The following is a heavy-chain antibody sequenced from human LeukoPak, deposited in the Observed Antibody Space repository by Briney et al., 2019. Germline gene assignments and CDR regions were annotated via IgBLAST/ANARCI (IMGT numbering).Heavy chain of an antibody. V-gene: IGHV1-69*13. J-gene: IGHJ4*02. CDR1: GGTFSSYA. Sequence: SVKVSCKASGGTFSSYAISWVQQAPGQGLEWMGGIIPIFGTANYAQKFQGRVTITADESTSTAYMELSSLRSEDTAVYYCARESPYYDSSGYYSGHFDYWGQGTLVTVSS. CDR3: ARESPYYDSSGYYSGHFDY. CDR2: IIPIFGTA. D-gene: IGHD3-22*01.